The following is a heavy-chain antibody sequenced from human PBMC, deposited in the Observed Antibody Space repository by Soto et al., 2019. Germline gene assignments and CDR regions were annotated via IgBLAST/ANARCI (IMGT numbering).Heavy chain of an antibody. CDR2: ISETSDYI. CDR1: GFIISAYS. V-gene: IGHV3-21*03. D-gene: IGHD4-17*01. J-gene: IGHJ1*01. CDR3: ATHSVGDYSPPA. Sequence: PGGSLRLSCAASGFIISAYSMNWVRQAPGKGLEWVASISETSDYIFYADSVKGRFTISRENAKNTLYLQMSSLRAEDTAVYYCATHSVGDYSPPAWGQGDQVTVSS.